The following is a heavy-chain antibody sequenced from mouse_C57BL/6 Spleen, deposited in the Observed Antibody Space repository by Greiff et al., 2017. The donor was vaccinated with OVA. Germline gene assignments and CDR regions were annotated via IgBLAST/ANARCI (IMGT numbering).Heavy chain of an antibody. Sequence: IQLQQSVAELVRPGASVKLSCTASGFTIKNTYMNWVKQRPEQGLEWIGRIDPANGNTKYAPKFQGKATITADTSSNTAYLQLSSLTSEDTAIYYCARDYYGSSSLAMDYWGQGTSVTVSS. CDR1: GFTIKNTY. CDR2: IDPANGNT. J-gene: IGHJ4*01. D-gene: IGHD1-1*01. V-gene: IGHV14-3*01. CDR3: ARDYYGSSSLAMDY.